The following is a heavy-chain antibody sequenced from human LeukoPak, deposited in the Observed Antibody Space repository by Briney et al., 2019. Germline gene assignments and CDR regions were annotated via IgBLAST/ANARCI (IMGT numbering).Heavy chain of an antibody. V-gene: IGHV4-59*01. CDR3: ARGLRLYYYMDV. D-gene: IGHD6-25*01. J-gene: IGHJ6*03. CDR2: IYYSGST. Sequence: ASETLSLTCTVSGGSISSYYWSWLRQPPGKGLEWIGYIYYSGSTNYNPSLKSRVTISVDTSKNQFSLKLSSVTAADTAVYYCARGLRLYYYMDVWGKGTTVTVSS. CDR1: GGSISSYY.